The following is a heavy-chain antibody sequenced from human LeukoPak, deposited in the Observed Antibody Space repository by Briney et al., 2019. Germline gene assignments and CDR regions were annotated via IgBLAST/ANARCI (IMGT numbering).Heavy chain of an antibody. CDR3: AKPPFSDSSGFVN. D-gene: IGHD3-22*01. Sequence: GGSLRLSCAASGFTFSSYVMSWVRQAPGKGLEWVSAISGSGGNTYYADSVKGRFTISRDNSKNTLFLQMDSLRAEDAAVYYCAKPPFSDSSGFVNWGHGTLVTVSS. V-gene: IGHV3-23*01. CDR1: GFTFSSYV. J-gene: IGHJ4*01. CDR2: ISGSGGNT.